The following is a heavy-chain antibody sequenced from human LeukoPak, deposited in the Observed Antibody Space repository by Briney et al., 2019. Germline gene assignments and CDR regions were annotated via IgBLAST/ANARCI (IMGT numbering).Heavy chain of an antibody. Sequence: ASVKVSCRASGYTFTNNYLHWVRQAPGQGLEWMGMIYPRDGSTSYAQNFQGRVTVTRDTSTTTVHMELRGLRSEDTAVYYCARDQEGFDYWGQGTVVTVSS. CDR3: ARDQEGFDY. J-gene: IGHJ4*02. CDR1: GYTFTNNY. V-gene: IGHV1-46*01. CDR2: IYPRDGST.